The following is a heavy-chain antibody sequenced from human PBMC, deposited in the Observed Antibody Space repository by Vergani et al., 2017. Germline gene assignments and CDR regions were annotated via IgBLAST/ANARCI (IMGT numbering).Heavy chain of an antibody. CDR3: ARERSYCSGGSCYPSDSYFDY. D-gene: IGHD2-15*01. Sequence: KESGPTLVKPTQTLTLTCTFSGFSLSTSGVGVGWIRQPAGKGLEWIGRIYTSGSTNYNPSLKSRVTISVDTSKNQFSLKLSSVTAADTAVYYCARERSYCSGGSCYPSDSYFDYWGQGTLVTVSS. J-gene: IGHJ4*02. V-gene: IGHV4-61*02. CDR1: GFSLSTSGVG. CDR2: IYTSGST.